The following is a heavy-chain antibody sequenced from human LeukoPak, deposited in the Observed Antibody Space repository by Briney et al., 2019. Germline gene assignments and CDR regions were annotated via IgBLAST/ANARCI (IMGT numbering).Heavy chain of an antibody. CDR3: AKESSGYNGRALDY. CDR2: VSGGGGST. J-gene: IGHJ4*02. V-gene: IGHV3-23*01. D-gene: IGHD5-18*01. CDR1: GFTFGNYA. Sequence: GGSLRLSCSASGFTFGNYAMSWVRQAPGKGLEWVSAVSGGGGSTYYADSVKGRFSISGDNSRNTLYLQMNSLRAEDTAIYFCAKESSGYNGRALDYWGQGTLVTVSS.